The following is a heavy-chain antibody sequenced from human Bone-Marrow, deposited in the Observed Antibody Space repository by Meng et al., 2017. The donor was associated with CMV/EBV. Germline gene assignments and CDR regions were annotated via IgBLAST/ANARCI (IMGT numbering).Heavy chain of an antibody. CDR2: IIPMFGTA. J-gene: IGHJ2*01. D-gene: IGHD2-15*01. CDR3: ARDASAVDWYFDL. CDR1: GGTFSSYA. Sequence: QGQLVQSGAEVKKPGSSVKVSCKASGGTFSSYAISWVRQAPGQGLEWMGGIIPMFGTANYAQSFQGRLTITADESRTTAYMELRSLRFDDTAVYYCARDASAVDWYFDLWGRGTLVTVSS. V-gene: IGHV1-69*12.